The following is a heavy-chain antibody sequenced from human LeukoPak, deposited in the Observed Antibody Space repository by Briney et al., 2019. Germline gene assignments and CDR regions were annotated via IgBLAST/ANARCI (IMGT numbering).Heavy chain of an antibody. CDR3: AREQGWDYYDSSGYYYDS. V-gene: IGHV4-30-4*08. J-gene: IGHJ5*01. CDR2: IYYSGST. Sequence: SETLSLTCTVSGDSISSGDYYWSWIRQPPGKGLEWIGYIYYSGSTDYNPSLKSRVNISVDTSINQFSLKLSSVTAADTAVYYCAREQGWDYYDSSGYYYDSWGQGTLVTVSS. CDR1: GDSISSGDYY. D-gene: IGHD3-22*01.